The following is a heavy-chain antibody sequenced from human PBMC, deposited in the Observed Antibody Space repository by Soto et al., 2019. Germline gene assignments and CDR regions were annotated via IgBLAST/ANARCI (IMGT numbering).Heavy chain of an antibody. Sequence: PGGSLRLSWAASGFTFSSYAMRWVRQAPGKGLEWVAVISYDGSNKYYADSVKGRFTISRDNSKNTLYLQMNSLRAEDTAVYYCARGSDGIAADNYFDYWGQGTLVTVSS. D-gene: IGHD6-13*01. CDR1: GFTFSSYA. V-gene: IGHV3-30-3*01. J-gene: IGHJ4*02. CDR2: ISYDGSNK. CDR3: ARGSDGIAADNYFDY.